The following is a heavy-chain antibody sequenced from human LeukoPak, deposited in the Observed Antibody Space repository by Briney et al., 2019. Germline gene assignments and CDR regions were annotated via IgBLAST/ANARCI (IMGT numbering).Heavy chain of an antibody. CDR2: IYTSGST. CDR1: GGSISIASYY. D-gene: IGHD3-10*01. J-gene: IGHJ3*02. V-gene: IGHV4-61*02. CDR3: AGITMVRGVPHVAFDI. Sequence: SQTLSLTCTLSGGSISIASYYWSWIRQPAGKGLEWIGRIYTSGSTNYNPSLKSRSTISVDMSKNQFSLKLSSVTAADTAVYYCAGITMVRGVPHVAFDIWGQRIIVTFSS.